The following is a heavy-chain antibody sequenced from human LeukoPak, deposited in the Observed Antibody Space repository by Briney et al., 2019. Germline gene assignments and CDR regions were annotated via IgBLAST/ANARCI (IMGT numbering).Heavy chain of an antibody. CDR2: ISAYNGNT. D-gene: IGHD1-26*01. CDR1: GYTFTSYG. Sequence: ASVKVSCKASGYTFTSYGISWVRQAPGQGLEWMGWISAYNGNTNYAQKLQGRVTMTTDTSTSTAYMELSSLRSEDTAVYYCARSSSWDLTYYFDYWGQGTLVTVSS. V-gene: IGHV1-18*01. J-gene: IGHJ4*02. CDR3: ARSSSWDLTYYFDY.